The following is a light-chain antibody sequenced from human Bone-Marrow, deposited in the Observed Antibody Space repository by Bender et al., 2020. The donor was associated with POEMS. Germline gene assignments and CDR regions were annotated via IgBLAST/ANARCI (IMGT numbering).Light chain of an antibody. CDR3: SSYTSSFTVV. Sequence: QSVLTQPPSVSGTPGQRVTISCSGSGSNIGGYPVNWYQQLPGTAPRLLIYTNNERPSGVPDRFSGSKSGTSASLAITGLQADDEGDYYCSSYTSSFTVVFGGGTKLTVL. CDR2: TNN. J-gene: IGLJ2*01. CDR1: GSNIGGYP. V-gene: IGLV1-44*01.